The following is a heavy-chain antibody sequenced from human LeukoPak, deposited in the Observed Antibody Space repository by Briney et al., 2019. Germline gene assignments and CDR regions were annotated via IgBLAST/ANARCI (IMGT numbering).Heavy chain of an antibody. J-gene: IGHJ4*02. V-gene: IGHV3-74*01. CDR2: ISRDGSTT. Sequence: GGSLRLSCAASGFTLSSYWMDWVRQAPGIGPVWVAGISRDGSTTTYAGSVKGRFTISRDNAKNTLYLQMNSLRAEDTAVYYCARVRLRSGYDTIDYWGQGTLVTVSS. CDR3: ARVRLRSGYDTIDY. D-gene: IGHD5-12*01. CDR1: GFTLSSYW.